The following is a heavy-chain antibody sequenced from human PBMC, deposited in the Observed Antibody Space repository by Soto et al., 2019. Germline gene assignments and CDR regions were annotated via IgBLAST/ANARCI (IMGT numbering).Heavy chain of an antibody. CDR3: ARVGYCGGDCLIAFDY. CDR2: ITSSGSII. CDR1: GFTFSSLE. V-gene: IGHV3-48*03. Sequence: PGGSLRLSCAASGFTFSSLEMNWVRQAPGKGLEWVSYITSSGSIIYYADSVKGRFTMSRDNAKNSLNLQMNSLRAEDTAVYYCARVGYCGGDCLIAFDYWGQGTLVTVSS. D-gene: IGHD2-21*02. J-gene: IGHJ4*02.